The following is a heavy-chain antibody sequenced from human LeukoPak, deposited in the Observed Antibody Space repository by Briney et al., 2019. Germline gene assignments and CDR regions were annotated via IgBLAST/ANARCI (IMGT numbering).Heavy chain of an antibody. CDR2: IYYSGST. V-gene: IGHV4-59*12. J-gene: IGHJ4*02. Sequence: PSETLSLTCTVSGGSISSYYWSWIRQPPGKGLEWIGYIYYSGSTNYNPSLKSRVTISVDTFKNQFSLKLSSVTAADTAVYYCARVDRAGSGWPRNDYWGQGTLVTVSS. CDR1: GGSISSYY. CDR3: ARVDRAGSGWPRNDY. D-gene: IGHD6-19*01.